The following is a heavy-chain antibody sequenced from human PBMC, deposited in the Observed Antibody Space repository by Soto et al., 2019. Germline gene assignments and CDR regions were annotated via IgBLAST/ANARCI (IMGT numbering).Heavy chain of an antibody. J-gene: IGHJ6*02. CDR1: VDSVSSNSAA. D-gene: IGHD3-10*01. V-gene: IGHV6-1*01. Sequence: SQTLSLTCAISVDSVSSNSAAWNWIRPSPSRGLEWLGRTYYKSKWNNDYALSVKSRITINPDTSKNQFSLHLYSVTPEDTAVYYCTGITWFRGMDVWGQGTPVTVS. CDR3: TGITWFRGMDV. CDR2: TYYKSKWNN.